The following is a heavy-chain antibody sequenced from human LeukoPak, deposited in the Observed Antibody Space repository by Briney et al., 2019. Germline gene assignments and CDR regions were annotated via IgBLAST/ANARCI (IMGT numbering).Heavy chain of an antibody. CDR3: ARKIIVATIGAGYYGMDV. D-gene: IGHD5-12*01. CDR2: INPSGGST. CDR1: GYTFTSYY. J-gene: IGHJ6*02. Sequence: ASVKVSCKASGYTFTSYYMHWVRQAPGQGLEWMGIINPSGGSTSYAQKFQGRVTMTRDTSTSTVYMELSSLRSEDTAVYYCARKIIVATIGAGYYGMDVWGQGTTVTVSS. V-gene: IGHV1-46*01.